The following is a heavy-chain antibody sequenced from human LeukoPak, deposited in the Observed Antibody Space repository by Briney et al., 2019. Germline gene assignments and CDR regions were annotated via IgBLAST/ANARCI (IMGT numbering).Heavy chain of an antibody. CDR3: ARSGPYYYYYYMDV. D-gene: IGHD2-8*02. J-gene: IGHJ6*03. Sequence: SETLSLTCTVSGGSISSYYWSWIRQPPGKGLEWIGYIYTSGSTNYNPSLTSRVTISVDTSKNQFSLKLSSVTAADTAVYYCARSGPYYYYYYMDVWGKGTTVTISS. V-gene: IGHV4-4*08. CDR2: IYTSGST. CDR1: GGSISSYY.